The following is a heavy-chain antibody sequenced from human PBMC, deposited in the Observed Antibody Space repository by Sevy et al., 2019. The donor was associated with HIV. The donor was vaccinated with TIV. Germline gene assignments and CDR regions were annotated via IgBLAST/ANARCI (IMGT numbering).Heavy chain of an antibody. D-gene: IGHD1-1*01. CDR2: ISSTSGYI. J-gene: IGHJ4*02. CDR1: GFTFSSYR. V-gene: IGHV3-21*01. Sequence: GGSLRLSCAASGFTFSSYRMTWVRQAPGKGLEWVSCISSTSGYINYADSVKGRFTISRDNAKNLLYLQMDSLRAEDTAVYYCARAVLEMSTWRSDYRGQGTLVTVSS. CDR3: ARAVLEMSTWRSDY.